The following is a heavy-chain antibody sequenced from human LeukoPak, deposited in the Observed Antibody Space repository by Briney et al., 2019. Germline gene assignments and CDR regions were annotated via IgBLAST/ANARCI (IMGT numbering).Heavy chain of an antibody. CDR2: IKEDGSVK. V-gene: IGHV3-7*03. J-gene: IGHJ4*02. CDR1: GFTFSSRW. D-gene: IGHD6-19*01. Sequence: GGSLRLSCTASGFTFSSRWMTWVRQPPGKGLEWVANIKEDGSVKYYVDSVKGRSTISRDNTKNVLYLQMNSLRADDTAVYFCARDSTWLLDYWGQGTLITVSS. CDR3: ARDSTWLLDY.